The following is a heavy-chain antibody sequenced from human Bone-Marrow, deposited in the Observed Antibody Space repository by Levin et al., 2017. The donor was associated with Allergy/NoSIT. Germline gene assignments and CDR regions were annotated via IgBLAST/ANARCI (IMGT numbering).Heavy chain of an antibody. CDR1: GFTFSSYS. CDR2: ISSSSSYI. J-gene: IGHJ4*02. CDR3: ARGTYSSSWYVGTDIDY. Sequence: LSLTCAASGFTFSSYSMNWVRQAPGKGLEWVSSISSSSSYIYYADSVKGRFTISRDNAKNSLYLQMNSLRAEDTAVYYCARGTYSSSWYVGTDIDYWGQGTLVTVSS. V-gene: IGHV3-21*01. D-gene: IGHD6-13*01.